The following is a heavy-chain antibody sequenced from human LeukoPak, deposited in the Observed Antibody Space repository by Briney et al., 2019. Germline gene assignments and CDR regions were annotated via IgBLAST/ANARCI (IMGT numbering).Heavy chain of an antibody. Sequence: GGSLRLSCAASGFTFSSYSMNWVRQAPGKGLEWVANIKQDGSEKYYVDSVKGRFTISRDNAKNSLYLQMNSLRAEDTAVYYCARGAVTNDYWGQGTLVTVSS. CDR1: GFTFSSYS. D-gene: IGHD4-17*01. V-gene: IGHV3-7*03. CDR3: ARGAVTNDY. J-gene: IGHJ4*02. CDR2: IKQDGSEK.